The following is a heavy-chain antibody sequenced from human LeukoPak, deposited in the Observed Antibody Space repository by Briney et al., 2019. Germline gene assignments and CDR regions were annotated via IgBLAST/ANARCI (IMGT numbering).Heavy chain of an antibody. CDR3: AKDRGITGTTTRFDP. J-gene: IGHJ5*02. D-gene: IGHD1-7*01. Sequence: GGSLRLSCAASGFTFSSYGMHWVRQAPGKGLEWVAFIRYDGSNKYYADSVKGRFTISRDNAKNSLYLQMNSLRAEDTAVYYCAKDRGITGTTTRFDPWGQGTLVTVSS. CDR1: GFTFSSYG. CDR2: IRYDGSNK. V-gene: IGHV3-30*02.